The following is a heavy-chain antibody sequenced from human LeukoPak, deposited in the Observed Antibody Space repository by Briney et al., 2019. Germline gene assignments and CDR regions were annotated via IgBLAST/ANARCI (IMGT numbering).Heavy chain of an antibody. CDR1: GGSISSGDYY. D-gene: IGHD3-3*01. CDR2: IYYSGST. Sequence: SETLSPTCTVSGGSISSGDYYWSWSRQPPGKGLEWIGYIYYSGSTYYNPSLKSRVTISVDTSKNQFSLKLSSVTAADTAVYYCARAPPTYFWSGYGYYYMDVWGKGTTVTVSS. CDR3: ARAPPTYFWSGYGYYYMDV. V-gene: IGHV4-30-4*08. J-gene: IGHJ6*03.